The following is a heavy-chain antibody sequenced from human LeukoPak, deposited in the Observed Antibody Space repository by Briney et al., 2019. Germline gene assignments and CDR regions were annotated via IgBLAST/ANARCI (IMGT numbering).Heavy chain of an antibody. CDR1: GFTFSTNG. D-gene: IGHD2-8*01. V-gene: IGHV3-23*01. CDR2: LSGSGSSV. Sequence: AGGSLRLSCVVSGFTFSTNGMSWVRQAPGKGLEWVSGLSGSGSSVYYADPVRGRLTISRDNSRNTLYLQLDSLRADDTAVYYCAKGLNWFDPWGQGTPVIVSS. J-gene: IGHJ5*02. CDR3: AKGLNWFDP.